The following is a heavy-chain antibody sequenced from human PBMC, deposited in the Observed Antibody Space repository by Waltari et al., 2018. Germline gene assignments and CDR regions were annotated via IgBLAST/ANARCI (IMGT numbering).Heavy chain of an antibody. CDR2: INHSGST. CDR3: ARGSSVGATPRKFYYMDV. V-gene: IGHV4-34*01. Sequence: QVQLQQWGAGLLKPSETLSLPCAVYGGSFSGYYWSWICQPPGKGLEWIGEINHSGSTNYNPSLKSRVTISVDTSKNQFSLKLSSVTAADTAVYYCARGSSVGATPRKFYYMDVWGKGTTVTISS. CDR1: GGSFSGYY. D-gene: IGHD1-26*01. J-gene: IGHJ6*03.